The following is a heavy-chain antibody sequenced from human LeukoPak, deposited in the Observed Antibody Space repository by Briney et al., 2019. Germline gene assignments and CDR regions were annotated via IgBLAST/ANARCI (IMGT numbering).Heavy chain of an antibody. D-gene: IGHD3-10*01. CDR1: GGSISSGGYS. J-gene: IGHJ4*02. CDR3: ARGIETRGGVRWAIRLRAHCFDY. CDR2: IYHSGST. V-gene: IGHV4-30-2*01. Sequence: PSKTLSLTCAVSGGSISSGGYSWSWIRQPPGKGLEWIGYIYHSGSTYYNPSLKSRVTISVDTSKNQFSLKLSSVAAADTAVYYCARGIETRGGVRWAIRLRAHCFDYWGQGTLVTVSS.